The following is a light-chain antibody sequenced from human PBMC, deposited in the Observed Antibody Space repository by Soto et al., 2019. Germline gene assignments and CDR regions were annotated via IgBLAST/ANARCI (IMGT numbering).Light chain of an antibody. CDR3: QRYGTSPPLT. CDR2: GAS. V-gene: IGKV3-20*01. Sequence: EIVLTQSPGTLSLSPGERATVFCRASQTVSSNYLAWYQQKPGQSPRLLIYGASSSATGIPDMFSGSGSATYFTLTISRLEPEDFAVYYCQRYGTSPPLTFGGGTKVEIK. J-gene: IGKJ4*01. CDR1: QTVSSNY.